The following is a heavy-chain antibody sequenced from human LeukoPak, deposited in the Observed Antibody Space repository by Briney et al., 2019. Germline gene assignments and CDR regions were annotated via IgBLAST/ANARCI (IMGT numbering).Heavy chain of an antibody. D-gene: IGHD6-19*01. CDR3: AKFEGATIPGWFNDY. Sequence: GGSLRLSCAASGFIFSDYAMGWVRQAPGKGLEWVSTIDKTTYPTFYADSVKGRFTISGDNSKNTLYLQMNSLRTEDTAVYFCAKFEGATIPGWFNDYWGQGILVTVSS. J-gene: IGHJ4*02. CDR2: IDKTTYPT. V-gene: IGHV3-23*05. CDR1: GFIFSDYA.